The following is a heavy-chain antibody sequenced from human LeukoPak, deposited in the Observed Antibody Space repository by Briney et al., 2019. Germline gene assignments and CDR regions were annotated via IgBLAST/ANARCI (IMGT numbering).Heavy chain of an antibody. CDR1: GLTFSTYW. J-gene: IGHJ4*02. D-gene: IGHD6-13*01. CDR3: VAGMGNY. V-gene: IGHV3-74*01. Sequence: GGSLRLSCAASGLTFSTYWMHWVRQAPGKGLVWVSRINSDGRIITYADSVKGRFSISRDNIKNMVYLQMNTLRAEDTAVYYCVAGMGNYWGQGTLVPV. CDR2: INSDGRII.